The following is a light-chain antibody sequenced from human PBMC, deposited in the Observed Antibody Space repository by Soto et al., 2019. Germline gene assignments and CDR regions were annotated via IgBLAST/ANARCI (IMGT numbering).Light chain of an antibody. CDR1: SGHSSYI. Sequence: QLVLTQSSSASASLGSSVKLTCTLSSGHSSYIIAWHQQQPGKAPRYLMKLEGSGSYNKGSGVPDRFSGSSSGADRYLTISNFHFQDEAHYYCETWDSNTRVFGTGTKLTVL. CDR3: ETWDSNTRV. CDR2: LEGSGSY. V-gene: IGLV4-60*02. J-gene: IGLJ1*01.